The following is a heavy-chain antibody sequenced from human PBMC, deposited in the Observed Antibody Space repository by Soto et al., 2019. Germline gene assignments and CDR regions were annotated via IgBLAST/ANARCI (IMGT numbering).Heavy chain of an antibody. Sequence: ASLKVSCKASGYTFNSYGISWVRQAPGQGLEWMGWISTYNGNTKYAQKLQGRVTMTTDTSTSTAYMELRSLRSDDTAVFYCAREMVRGVGSDYWGQGTLVTVS. CDR2: ISTYNGNT. D-gene: IGHD3-10*01. CDR1: GYTFNSYG. J-gene: IGHJ4*02. V-gene: IGHV1-18*01. CDR3: AREMVRGVGSDY.